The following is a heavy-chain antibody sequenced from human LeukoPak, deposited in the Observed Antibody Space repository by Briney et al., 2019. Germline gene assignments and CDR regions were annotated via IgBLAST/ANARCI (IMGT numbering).Heavy chain of an antibody. CDR2: INPYSGGT. CDR1: GYTFTGYY. CDR3: ARERGYCSSSTCYTSDAFDI. V-gene: IGHV1-2*02. Sequence: ASVKVSCKTSGYTFTGYYMHWVRQAPGHGLEWMGWINPYSGGTDYAQRFQGRVTMTRDTSISTAYMELSRLRSDDTAVYYCARERGYCSSSTCYTSDAFDIWGQGTMVTVSS. J-gene: IGHJ3*02. D-gene: IGHD2-2*02.